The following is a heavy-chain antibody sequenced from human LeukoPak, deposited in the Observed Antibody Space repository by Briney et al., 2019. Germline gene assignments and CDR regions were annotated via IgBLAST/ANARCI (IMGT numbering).Heavy chain of an antibody. CDR2: ISSGSSYT. D-gene: IGHD1-20*01. V-gene: IGHV3-11*05. Sequence: GGSLRLSCAASGFTFSDYYMSWIRQAPGKGLEWVSYISSGSSYTNYADSVKGRFTISRDNAKSALYLQMNSLRAEDTAVYYCAKDRITGTPYYFDYWGQGTLVTVSS. CDR1: GFTFSDYY. J-gene: IGHJ4*02. CDR3: AKDRITGTPYYFDY.